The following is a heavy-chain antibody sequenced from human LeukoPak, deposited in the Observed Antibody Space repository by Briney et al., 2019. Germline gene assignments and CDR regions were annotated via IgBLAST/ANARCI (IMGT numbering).Heavy chain of an antibody. Sequence: ASVKVSCKASGYTFTNYEINWVRQATGQGLEWMGWMNPNSGNAGYAQKFQDRVTMPRNTSISTAYMGLSSLRSEDTAVYYCTRPKVVADYGFDYWGQGTLVTVSS. CDR3: TRPKVVADYGFDY. V-gene: IGHV1-8*01. J-gene: IGHJ4*02. CDR1: GYTFTNYE. D-gene: IGHD2-15*01. CDR2: MNPNSGNA.